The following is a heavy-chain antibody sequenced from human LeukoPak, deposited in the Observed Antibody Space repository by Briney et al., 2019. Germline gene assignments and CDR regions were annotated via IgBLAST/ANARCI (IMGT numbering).Heavy chain of an antibody. Sequence: SQTLSLTCAISGDSVSSNSAAWNWIRQSPSRGLEWLGRTYYRSKWYNDYAVSVKSRITINPDTSKNQFSLQLNSVTPEDTAVYYRARDPTRLSRGYSYGGFDYWGQGTLVTVSS. CDR3: ARDPTRLSRGYSYGGFDY. CDR1: GDSVSSNSAA. D-gene: IGHD5-18*01. CDR2: TYYRSKWYN. V-gene: IGHV6-1*01. J-gene: IGHJ4*02.